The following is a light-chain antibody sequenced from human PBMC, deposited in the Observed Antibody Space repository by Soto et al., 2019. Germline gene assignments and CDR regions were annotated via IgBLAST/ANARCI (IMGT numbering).Light chain of an antibody. V-gene: IGKV3-20*01. Sequence: EIVLTQSPGTLSLSPGERATLFCRASQIVSSSYLAWYQQKPGQAPRLLIYGASSRATGIPDRFSGSGSGTDFTLTISRLEPEDFALYYCQQYGSFPLTFGGGTKVDIK. CDR3: QQYGSFPLT. CDR2: GAS. J-gene: IGKJ4*01. CDR1: QIVSSSY.